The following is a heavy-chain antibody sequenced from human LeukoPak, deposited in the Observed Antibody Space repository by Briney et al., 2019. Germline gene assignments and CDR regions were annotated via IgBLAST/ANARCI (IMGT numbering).Heavy chain of an antibody. CDR3: AGKSTGTPGAHDWFFNL. CDR2: IYTSGST. Sequence: SETLSLTCTVSGGSISSYYCSWIRQSAGKGLEWIGRIYTSGSTNYDPSLKSRVTMSVDTSKNQFSLKLTSVTAADTAVYYCAGKSTGTPGAHDWFFNLWGRGALVTVSS. V-gene: IGHV4-4*07. D-gene: IGHD2-15*01. J-gene: IGHJ2*01. CDR1: GGSISSYY.